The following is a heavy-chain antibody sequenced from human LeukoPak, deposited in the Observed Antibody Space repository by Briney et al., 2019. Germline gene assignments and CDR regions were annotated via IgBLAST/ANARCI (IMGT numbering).Heavy chain of an antibody. D-gene: IGHD1-26*01. Sequence: GESLKISCEGSGYSFTTYWIGWVRQMPGKGLEWMGIVYPGDSDARYSPSFQGQVTISADKSISTAYLQWSSLKASDTAMYYCAREARGSYRFDYWGQGTLVTVSS. CDR2: VYPGDSDA. J-gene: IGHJ4*02. CDR3: AREARGSYRFDY. V-gene: IGHV5-51*01. CDR1: GYSFTTYW.